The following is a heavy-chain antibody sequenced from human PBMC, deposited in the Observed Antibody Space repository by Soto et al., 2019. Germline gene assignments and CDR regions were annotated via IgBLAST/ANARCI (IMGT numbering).Heavy chain of an antibody. V-gene: IGHV1-69*06. CDR3: ARQTVSSGWHYGNWFDP. CDR1: GGTFSTYA. D-gene: IGHD6-19*01. Sequence: ASVKVSFKVSGGTFSTYAISWVRQAPGQGLEWMGGIIPIFNTAKYAQKFQGRVTITADKSTNTVHMELSSLRSEDTAVYYCARQTVSSGWHYGNWFDPWGQGTLVTVSS. CDR2: IIPIFNTA. J-gene: IGHJ5*02.